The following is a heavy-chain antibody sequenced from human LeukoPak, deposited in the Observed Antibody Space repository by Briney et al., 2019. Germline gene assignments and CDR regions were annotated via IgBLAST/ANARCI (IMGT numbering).Heavy chain of an antibody. CDR3: ARGYGWNDVMDY. V-gene: IGHV1-8*03. D-gene: IGHD1-1*01. J-gene: IGHJ4*02. CDR2: MNPNSGNT. CDR1: GYTFTSYD. Sequence: GASVKVSCKAFGYTFTSYDINWVRQATGQGLEWMGWMNPNSGNTGYAQKFQGRVTITRNTSISTAYMELCSLRSEDTAVYYCARGYGWNDVMDYWGQGTLVTVSS.